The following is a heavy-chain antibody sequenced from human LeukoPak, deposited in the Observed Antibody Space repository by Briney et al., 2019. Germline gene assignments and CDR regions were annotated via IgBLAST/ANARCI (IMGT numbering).Heavy chain of an antibody. CDR3: ARDSKSDSSGPPDY. V-gene: IGHV3-21*01. J-gene: IGHJ4*02. CDR2: ISSSSSYI. D-gene: IGHD3-22*01. Sequence: GGSLRLSCAASGFTFSSYSMNWVRQAPGKGLEWVSSISSSSSYIYYADSVKGRFTISRDNAKNSLYLQMNSLRAEDTAVYYCARDSKSDSSGPPDYWGQGTLVTVSS. CDR1: GFTFSSYS.